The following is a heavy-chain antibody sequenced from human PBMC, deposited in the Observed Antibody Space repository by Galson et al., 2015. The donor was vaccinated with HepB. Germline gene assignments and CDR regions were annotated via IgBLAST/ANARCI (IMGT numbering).Heavy chain of an antibody. CDR1: GFNVSRNY. Sequence: SLRLSCAASGFNVSRNYMTWVRQAPGKGLEWVSVLYAGGNTYYADSVKGRFTISRHNSKNNFYLQMNSLRTNDTAVYYCANSSWRGGTNTDWGQGTLVTVSS. CDR2: LYAGGNT. D-gene: IGHD3-10*01. CDR3: ANSSWRGGTNTD. V-gene: IGHV3-53*04. J-gene: IGHJ4*02.